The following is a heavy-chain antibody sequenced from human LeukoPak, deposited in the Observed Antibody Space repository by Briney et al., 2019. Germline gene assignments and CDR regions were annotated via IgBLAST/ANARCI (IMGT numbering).Heavy chain of an antibody. CDR2: VHLSGRA. CDR3: AREGGPYRPLDY. J-gene: IGHJ4*02. Sequence: SGTLSLTCGVSGGSISSTNWWTWVRQPPGEGLEWIGEVHLSGRANYNPSLESRVTMSVDMSENHISLKLTSVTAADTAVYYCAREGGPYRPLDYSGQGTLVTVSS. CDR1: GGSISSTNW. V-gene: IGHV4-4*02.